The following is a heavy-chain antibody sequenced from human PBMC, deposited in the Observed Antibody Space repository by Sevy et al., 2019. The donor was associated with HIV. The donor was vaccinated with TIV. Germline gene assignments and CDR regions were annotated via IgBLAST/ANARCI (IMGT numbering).Heavy chain of an antibody. Sequence: GGSLRLSCAASGFTFSDYYMSWIRQAPGKGLEWVSYMSSGTSYTNYADSVKGRFTISRDNAKNSLYLQMNSLRAEDTAVYYCARDRYTYGSYYFDYWGQGTLVTVSS. V-gene: IGHV3-11*05. J-gene: IGHJ4*02. CDR2: MSSGTSYT. CDR3: ARDRYTYGSYYFDY. CDR1: GFTFSDYY. D-gene: IGHD5-18*01.